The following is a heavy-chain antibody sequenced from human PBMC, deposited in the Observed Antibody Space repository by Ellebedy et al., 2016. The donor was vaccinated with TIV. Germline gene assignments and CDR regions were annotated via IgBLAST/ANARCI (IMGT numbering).Heavy chain of an antibody. D-gene: IGHD6-19*01. Sequence: PGGSLRLSCAASGFTXLSYSMFWVPHPPGKGLEWVSYITSSSSNIYNADSVKGRFTISRDNAKNSLYLQMNSLRDEDTAVYSCVGGYSGGVDGIDYWGQGTLVIVSS. V-gene: IGHV3-48*02. CDR2: ITSSSSNI. J-gene: IGHJ4*02. CDR3: VGGYSGGVDGIDY. CDR1: GFTXLSYS.